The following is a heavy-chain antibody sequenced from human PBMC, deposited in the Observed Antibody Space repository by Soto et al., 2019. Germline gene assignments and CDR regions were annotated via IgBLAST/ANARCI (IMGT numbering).Heavy chain of an antibody. CDR3: ASTTATTFGWYFDL. V-gene: IGHV3-33*01. Sequence: QVQLVESGGGVVQPGRSLRLSCAASGFTFSNYGMHWVRQAPGKGLEWVALIWYDGSNTYYAASVKGRFTISRDNSKNTLFLQMNSLRAEDTAVYYCASTTATTFGWYFDLWGRGPLVTVSS. CDR2: IWYDGSNT. CDR1: GFTFSNYG. D-gene: IGHD4-17*01. J-gene: IGHJ2*01.